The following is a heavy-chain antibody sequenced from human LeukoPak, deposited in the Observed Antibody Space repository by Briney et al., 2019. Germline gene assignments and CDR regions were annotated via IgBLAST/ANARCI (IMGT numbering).Heavy chain of an antibody. Sequence: ASVKVSCKASGYTFTGYYFHWVRQAPGQGLEWRGWINPNTAGPNYAQKFLGGVTLTWDTSISTAYMELNRLTSDGTAVYYCATSAGDYRAGHYYYMGVWGKGTSVTVSS. CDR3: ATSAGDYRAGHYYYMGV. J-gene: IGHJ6*03. CDR1: GYTFTGYY. D-gene: IGHD4-11*01. V-gene: IGHV1-2*02. CDR2: INPNTAGP.